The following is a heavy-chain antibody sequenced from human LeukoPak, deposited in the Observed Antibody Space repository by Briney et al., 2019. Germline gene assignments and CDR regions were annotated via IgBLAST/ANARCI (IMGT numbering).Heavy chain of an antibody. D-gene: IGHD2-2*01. V-gene: IGHV3-21*01. CDR2: ISSSSSYI. CDR3: ARIYRYCSSTSCYVSNYYYMDV. J-gene: IGHJ6*03. CDR1: GFTFSSYS. Sequence: GGSLRLSCAASGFTFSSYSMNWVRQAPGKGLEWVSSISSSSSYIYYADSVKGRSTISRDNAKNSLYLQMNSLRAEDTAVYYCARIYRYCSSTSCYVSNYYYMDVWGKGTTVTVSS.